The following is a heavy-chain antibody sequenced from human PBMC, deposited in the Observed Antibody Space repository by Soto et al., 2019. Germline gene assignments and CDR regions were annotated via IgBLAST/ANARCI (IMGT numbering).Heavy chain of an antibody. D-gene: IGHD5-18*01. CDR2: IFSSGST. V-gene: IGHV4-4*07. J-gene: IGHJ4*02. Sequence: SETLSLTCTVSGGSINTFYWSWVRQPAGKGLEWIGRIFSSGSTSFNPSLESRVAMSVDTSKNHFSLNLSSVTAADMAVYYCAREGSYTAYNLDHGIQLWSFEFWGQGALVTSPQ. CDR3: AREGSYTAYNLDHGIQLWSFEF. CDR1: GGSINTFY.